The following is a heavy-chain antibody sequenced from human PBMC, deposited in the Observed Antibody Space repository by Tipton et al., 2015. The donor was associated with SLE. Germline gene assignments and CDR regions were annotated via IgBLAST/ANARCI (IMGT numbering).Heavy chain of an antibody. D-gene: IGHD1-26*01. Sequence: RSLRLSCAASGFTFSSYGMHWVRQAPGKGLEWVAIIWYDGRNEYYADSVKGRFTISRDDSKNTLYLQMNSLRDDDTAMYYCARDQDVFGGSDYSYPLGVWGQGTTVTVSS. CDR2: IWYDGRNE. V-gene: IGHV3-33*01. CDR3: ARDQDVFGGSDYSYPLGV. J-gene: IGHJ6*02. CDR1: GFTFSSYG.